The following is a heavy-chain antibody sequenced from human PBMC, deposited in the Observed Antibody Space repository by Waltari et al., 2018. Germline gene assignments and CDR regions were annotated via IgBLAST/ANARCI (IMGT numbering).Heavy chain of an antibody. CDR1: GFGFITGA. D-gene: IGHD3-22*01. J-gene: IGHJ4*02. Sequence: EVHLLESGGGLARPGGSLRLYCVVPGFGFITGAMSWVRQGHGKGLEWVSGISDSGVITKYADSVKGRLTVSRDNSKNSVFLQLNSLRAEDTAIYYCARHLYSIDYLELGNWGQGTLVTVSS. CDR3: ARHLYSIDYLELGN. CDR2: ISDSGVIT. V-gene: IGHV3-23*01.